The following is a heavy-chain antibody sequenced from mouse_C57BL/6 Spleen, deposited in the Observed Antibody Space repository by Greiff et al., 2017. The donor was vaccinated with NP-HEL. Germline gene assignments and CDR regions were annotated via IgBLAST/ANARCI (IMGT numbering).Heavy chain of an antibody. CDR1: GYSFTSYY. V-gene: IGHV1-66*01. Sequence: QVQLKQSGPELVKPGASVKISCKASGYSFTSYYIHWVKQRPGQGLEWIGWIYPGSGNTKYHEKFKGKATLTADTSSSTAYMQLSSLTSEDSAVYYCARLLYYGNYDAMDYWGQGTSVTAAS. CDR2: IYPGSGNT. CDR3: ARLLYYGNYDAMDY. D-gene: IGHD2-1*01. J-gene: IGHJ4*01.